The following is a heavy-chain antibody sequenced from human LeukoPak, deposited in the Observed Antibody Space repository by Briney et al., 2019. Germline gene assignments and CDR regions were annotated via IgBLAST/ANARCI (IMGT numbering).Heavy chain of an antibody. CDR1: GYTFTSYG. CDR2: ISAYNGNT. CDR3: ARDRWGYCSSTSCYYYYMDV. Sequence: ASVKVSCKASGYTFTSYGISWVRQAPGQGLEWMGWISAYNGNTNYAQKLQGRVTMTTDTSTSTAYMELRSLRSDDTAVYYCARDRWGYCSSTSCYYYYMDVWGKGTTVTVSS. V-gene: IGHV1-18*01. J-gene: IGHJ6*03. D-gene: IGHD2-2*01.